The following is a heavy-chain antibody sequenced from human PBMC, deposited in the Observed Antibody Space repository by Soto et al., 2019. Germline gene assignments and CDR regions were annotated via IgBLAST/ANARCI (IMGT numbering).Heavy chain of an antibody. CDR2: IYYSGST. Sequence: SETLSLTCTVSGSSISSGDYYWSWIRQPPGKGLEWIGYIYYSGSTYYNPSLKSRVTISVDTSKNQFSLKLSSVTAADTAVYYCAREQDDYVWGSYRKTQDAFDIWGQGTMVTVSS. CDR1: GSSISSGDYY. D-gene: IGHD3-16*02. V-gene: IGHV4-30-4*01. CDR3: AREQDDYVWGSYRKTQDAFDI. J-gene: IGHJ3*02.